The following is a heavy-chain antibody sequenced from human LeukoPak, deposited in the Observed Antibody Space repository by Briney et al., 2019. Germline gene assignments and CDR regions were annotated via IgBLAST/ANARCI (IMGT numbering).Heavy chain of an antibody. V-gene: IGHV1-18*01. Sequence: GASVKVSCKAPASTFSNYAITWMRQAPGQSLEWVGWIRGYDGHTKYAQNVQGRVTMTRDTSTNTAYMELRNLSSDDSAVYYCARSRSPTYDTSDYYENDYWGQGTLVTVSS. J-gene: IGHJ4*02. CDR3: ARSRSPTYDTSDYYENDY. CDR1: ASTFSNYA. D-gene: IGHD3-22*01. CDR2: IRGYDGHT.